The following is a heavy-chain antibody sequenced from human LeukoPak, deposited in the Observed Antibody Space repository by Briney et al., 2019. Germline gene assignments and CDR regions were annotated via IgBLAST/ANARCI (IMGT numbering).Heavy chain of an antibody. J-gene: IGHJ4*02. CDR3: ARLDFSGFIWGLAF. Sequence: SVKVSSKASGGTLNTFAISWVRQAPGQGLEWMGGIIPFFGSANYAQRFQDRFTITTDESTTTAYMELNSLTSDDTAVFYCARLDFSGFIWGLAFWAQGTLITVSS. CDR1: GGTLNTFA. D-gene: IGHD5-12*01. CDR2: IIPFFGSA. V-gene: IGHV1-69*05.